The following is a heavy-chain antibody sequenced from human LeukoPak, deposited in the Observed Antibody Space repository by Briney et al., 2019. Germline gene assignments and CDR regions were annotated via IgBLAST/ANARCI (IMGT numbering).Heavy chain of an antibody. CDR3: IGDYGSVGATNAFDI. Sequence: PGGSLRLSCVASGFSFSTYWMHWVRQAPGKGLEWVSRINGDGSSTSYADSVKGRFTISRDNAKNTVYLQMNRLRVEDTAVYYCIGDYGSVGATNAFDIWGQGTMVTVSS. D-gene: IGHD1-26*01. CDR2: INGDGSST. CDR1: GFSFSTYW. J-gene: IGHJ3*02. V-gene: IGHV3-74*01.